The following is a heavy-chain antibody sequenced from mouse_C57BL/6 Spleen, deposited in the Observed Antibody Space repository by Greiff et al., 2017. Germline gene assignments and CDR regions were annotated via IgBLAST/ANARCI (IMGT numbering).Heavy chain of an antibody. CDR3: ARSPLYYGSSYRYFDV. CDR1: GFTFSSYA. D-gene: IGHD1-1*01. CDR2: ISDGGSYT. Sequence: EVKLVESGGGLVKPGGSLKLSCAASGFTFSSYAMSWVRQTPEKRLEWVATISDGGSYTYYPDNVKGRFTITRDNAKNNLYLQMSHLKSEDTAMYYCARSPLYYGSSYRYFDVWGTGTTVTVSS. J-gene: IGHJ1*03. V-gene: IGHV5-4*03.